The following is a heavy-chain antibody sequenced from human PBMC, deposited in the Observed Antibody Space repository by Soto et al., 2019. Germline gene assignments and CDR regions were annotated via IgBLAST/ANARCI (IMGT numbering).Heavy chain of an antibody. V-gene: IGHV1-69*13. CDR1: GGTFSSYA. CDR3: ARKRSEVLPHDYDFWSGPWAFDY. Sequence: SVKVSCQASGGTFSSYAISWVRQAPGQGLEWMGGIIPIFGTANYAQKFQGRVTITADESTSTAYMELSSLRSEDTAVYYCARKRSEVLPHDYDFWSGPWAFDYWGQGTLVTVSS. CDR2: IIPIFGTA. D-gene: IGHD3-3*01. J-gene: IGHJ4*02.